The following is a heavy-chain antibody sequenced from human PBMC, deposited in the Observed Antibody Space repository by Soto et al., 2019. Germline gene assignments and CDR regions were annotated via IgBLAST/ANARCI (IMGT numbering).Heavy chain of an antibody. Sequence: PGGSLRLSCTASGFTLGDYPMSWFRQAPGKGLEWVGFIRSKAYGGTSEYAASVKGRFTISRDDFKSIAYLQMNSLKTEDTAVYYCTVFPYYDFWSGYYTPFGSYFDYWGQGTLVTVSS. CDR1: GFTLGDYP. V-gene: IGHV3-49*03. CDR2: IRSKAYGGTS. CDR3: TVFPYYDFWSGYYTPFGSYFDY. D-gene: IGHD3-3*01. J-gene: IGHJ4*02.